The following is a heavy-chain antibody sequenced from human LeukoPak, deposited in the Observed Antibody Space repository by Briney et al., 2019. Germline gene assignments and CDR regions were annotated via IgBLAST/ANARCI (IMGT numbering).Heavy chain of an antibody. CDR2: INSDGSST. V-gene: IGHV3-74*01. CDR3: ARRRTYYYDSSGYVDY. CDR1: GFTFSSYW. Sequence: GGSLRLSCAASGFTFSSYWMHWVRQAPGKGLVWVSRINSDGSSTSYVDSVKGRFTISRDNAKNTLYLQMNSLRAEDTAVYYCARRRTYYYDSSGYVDYWGQGTLVTVSS. J-gene: IGHJ4*02. D-gene: IGHD3-22*01.